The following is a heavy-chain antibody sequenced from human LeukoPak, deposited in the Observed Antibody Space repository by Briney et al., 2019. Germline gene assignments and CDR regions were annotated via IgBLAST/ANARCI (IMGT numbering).Heavy chain of an antibody. CDR1: GGSISSSSYY. CDR2: IYYSGST. J-gene: IGHJ5*02. D-gene: IGHD2-2*01. V-gene: IGHV4-61*05. CDR3: ARRYCSSTSCQFDP. Sequence: SETLSLTCTVSGGSISSSSYYWGWIRQPPGKGLEWIGYIYYSGSTNYNPSLKSRVTISVDTSKNQFSLKLSSVTAADTAVYYCARRYCSSTSCQFDPWGQGTLVTVSS.